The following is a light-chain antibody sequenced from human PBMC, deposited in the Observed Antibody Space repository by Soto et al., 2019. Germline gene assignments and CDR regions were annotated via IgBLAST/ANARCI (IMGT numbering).Light chain of an antibody. J-gene: IGKJ1*01. CDR2: GAS. V-gene: IGKV3-20*01. CDR1: QSFNSIY. Sequence: EIVLTQSPGTLSLSPGERATLSCRASQSFNSIYLAWYQQKPGQAPRLLIYGASSRATGIPDRFSGSGSGTDFTLTISRLAPEDFAVYYCHQYDSWTFGQGTKVEIK. CDR3: HQYDSWT.